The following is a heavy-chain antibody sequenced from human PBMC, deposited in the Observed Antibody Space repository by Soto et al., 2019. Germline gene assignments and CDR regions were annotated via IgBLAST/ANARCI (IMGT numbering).Heavy chain of an antibody. CDR2: ISGNSDAA. Sequence: EVQLLESGGGLVQPGGSLRLSYAASGFPFSTSAMNWVRQAPGKGLEWVSIISGNSDAAHYAESVKGRFTSSRDNSKNTLYLQMNSLRAEDTAVYYCGKYSGAYPVYNGMNVWGHGTTVTVSS. CDR3: GKYSGAYPVYNGMNV. J-gene: IGHJ6*02. D-gene: IGHD1-26*01. CDR1: GFPFSTSA. V-gene: IGHV3-23*01.